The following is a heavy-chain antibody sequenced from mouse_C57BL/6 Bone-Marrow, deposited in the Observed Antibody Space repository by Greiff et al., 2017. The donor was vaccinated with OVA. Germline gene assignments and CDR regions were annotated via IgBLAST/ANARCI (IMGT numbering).Heavy chain of an antibody. J-gene: IGHJ2*01. CDR1: GFTFSSYA. Sequence: EVKLVEAGGGLVKPGGSLKLSCAASGFTFSSYAMSWVRQTPEKRLEWVATISDGGSYTYYPDNVKGRFTISRDKSKNNLYLQMSHLKSEDTAMYYCARDGNYYGFDYWGQGTTLTVSS. V-gene: IGHV5-4*01. CDR3: ARDGNYYGFDY. D-gene: IGHD1-1*01. CDR2: ISDGGSYT.